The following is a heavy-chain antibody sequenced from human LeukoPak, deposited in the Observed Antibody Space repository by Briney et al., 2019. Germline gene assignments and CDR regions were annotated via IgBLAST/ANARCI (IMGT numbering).Heavy chain of an antibody. CDR2: MNPNSGNT. V-gene: IGHV1-8*01. Sequence: GASVTVSCKASGYTFTSYDINWVRQATGQGLEWMGWMNPNSGNTGYAQKFQGRVTMTRNTSINTAYMELSSLRSEDTAVYYCARGGALYGRWDVWGKGTTVTVSS. D-gene: IGHD3-16*01. J-gene: IGHJ6*04. CDR1: GYTFTSYD. CDR3: ARGGALYGRWDV.